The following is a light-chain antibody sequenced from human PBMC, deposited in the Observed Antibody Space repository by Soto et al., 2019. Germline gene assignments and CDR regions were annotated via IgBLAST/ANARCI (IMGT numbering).Light chain of an antibody. CDR2: GAS. V-gene: IGKV3-20*01. CDR1: QSVSSSS. CDR3: QQYGSSPLT. J-gene: IGKJ4*01. Sequence: EIVLTQSPGTLSLSPGERATLSCRASQSVSSSSITWYQQKPGQAPRLLIYGASTRATGIPDRFSGSGSGTDFSLTISRLEPEDFAVYYCQQYGSSPLTFGGGTKVEIK.